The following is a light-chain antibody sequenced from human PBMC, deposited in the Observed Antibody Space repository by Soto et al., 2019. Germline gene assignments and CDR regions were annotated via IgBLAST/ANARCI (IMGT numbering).Light chain of an antibody. CDR3: HHYSTSPLPGSSPLP. J-gene: IGKJ4*01. Sequence: ENVLTQSPGTLSLSPGERATLSCRASQSVTGNYLAWYQQKPGQAPRLLVYGASSRATGIPDRFSGSGSGTDCTLTINRLEPEDFAVYYCHHYSTSPLPGSSPLPFGGGTKVEIK. CDR2: GAS. CDR1: QSVTGNY. V-gene: IGKV3-20*01.